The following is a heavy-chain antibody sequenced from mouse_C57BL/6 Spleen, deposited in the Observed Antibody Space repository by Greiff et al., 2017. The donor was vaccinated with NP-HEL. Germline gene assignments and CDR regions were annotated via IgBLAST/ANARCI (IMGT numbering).Heavy chain of an antibody. J-gene: IGHJ2*01. D-gene: IGHD1-1*01. CDR3: ALITTVVAYYFDY. V-gene: IGHV1-85*01. CDR2: IFPRDGST. CDR1: GYTFTSYD. Sequence: QVQLQQSGPALVKPGASVKLSCQASGYTFTSYDINWVKQRPGQGLEWIGWIFPRDGSTKYNEKLKGKATLTVDTSSSTAYMELHSLTSEDSAVYFCALITTVVAYYFDYWGQGTTLTVSS.